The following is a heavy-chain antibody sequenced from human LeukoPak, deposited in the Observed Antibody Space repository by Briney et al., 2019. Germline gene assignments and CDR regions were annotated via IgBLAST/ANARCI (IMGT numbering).Heavy chain of an antibody. CDR2: INHSGST. J-gene: IGHJ6*03. CDR3: ARGRGKYYYMDV. Sequence: SETLSLTCAVYGGSFSGYYWSWIRQPPGKGLEWIGEINHSGSTNYNPSLKSRVTISVDTSKNQFSLKLSSVTAADTAVYYCARGRGKYYYMDVWSKGTTVTVSS. CDR1: GGSFSGYY. D-gene: IGHD5-12*01. V-gene: IGHV4-34*01.